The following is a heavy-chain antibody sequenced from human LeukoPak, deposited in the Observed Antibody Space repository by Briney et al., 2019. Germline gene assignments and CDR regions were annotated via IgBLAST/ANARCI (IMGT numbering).Heavy chain of an antibody. CDR2: IYTSGST. CDR1: GGSISSGSYY. Sequence: ASQTLSLTCTVSGGSISSGSYYWSWIRQPAGKGLEWIGLIYTSGSTNYNPSLKSRVTMSVDTSKNQFSLKLSSVTAADTAVYYCARSPFLYSSSWPNYWYFDLWGRGTLVTVSS. V-gene: IGHV4-61*02. J-gene: IGHJ2*01. D-gene: IGHD6-13*01. CDR3: ARSPFLYSSSWPNYWYFDL.